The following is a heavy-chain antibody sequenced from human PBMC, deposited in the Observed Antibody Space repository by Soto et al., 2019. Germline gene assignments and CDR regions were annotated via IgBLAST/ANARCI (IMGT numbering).Heavy chain of an antibody. Sequence: GASVKVSCKASGYTFTSYAMHWVRQAPGQRLEWMGWINAGNGNTKYSQKFQGRVTITRDTSASTAYMELSSLRSEDTAVYYCARYSCGGDCYAYYYYGMDVWGQGTTVTVSS. V-gene: IGHV1-3*01. D-gene: IGHD2-21*02. J-gene: IGHJ6*02. CDR3: ARYSCGGDCYAYYYYGMDV. CDR2: INAGNGNT. CDR1: GYTFTSYA.